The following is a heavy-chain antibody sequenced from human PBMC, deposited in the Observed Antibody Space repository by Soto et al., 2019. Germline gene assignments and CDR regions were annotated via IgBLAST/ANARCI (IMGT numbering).Heavy chain of an antibody. CDR2: ISYDGSNK. V-gene: IGHV3-30-3*01. J-gene: IGHJ6*02. CDR1: GFTFRSYA. D-gene: IGHD1-26*01. CDR3: ARDVESGSSQYYYYYYGMDV. Sequence: LRLSCAASGFTFRSYAMHWVRQAPGKVLEWVAVISYDGSNKYYADSVKGRFTISRDNSKNTLYLQMNSLRAEDTAVYYCARDVESGSSQYYYYYYGMDVWGQGTTVTVPS.